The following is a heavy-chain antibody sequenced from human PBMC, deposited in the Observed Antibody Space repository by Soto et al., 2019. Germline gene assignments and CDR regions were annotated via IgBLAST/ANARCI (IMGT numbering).Heavy chain of an antibody. Sequence: SETMSLTCAVSGGSISSGGYSWSWIRQPPGKDLEWIGYIYHSGSTYYTPSLKSRVTISVDRSKNQFSLKLSSVTAADTAVYYCARVENWGTWFDPWGQGTLVTVSS. J-gene: IGHJ5*02. CDR3: ARVENWGTWFDP. CDR2: IYHSGST. CDR1: GGSISSGGYS. D-gene: IGHD3-16*01. V-gene: IGHV4-30-2*01.